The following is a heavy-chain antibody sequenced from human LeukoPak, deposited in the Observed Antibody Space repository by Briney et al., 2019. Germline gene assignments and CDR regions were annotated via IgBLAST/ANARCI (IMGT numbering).Heavy chain of an antibody. J-gene: IGHJ4*02. CDR3: ATERVRRDINDY. D-gene: IGHD3-10*01. Sequence: GGSLRLSCEASGSGFTFGNFGMSWVRQAPGKGLEWLSGISGSGYYTYYADSVKGRFTISRDNSKNTLYLQMNSLRAEDTAVYYCATERVRRDINDYWGQGTLVTVSS. CDR1: GSGFTFGNFG. CDR2: ISGSGYYT. V-gene: IGHV3-23*01.